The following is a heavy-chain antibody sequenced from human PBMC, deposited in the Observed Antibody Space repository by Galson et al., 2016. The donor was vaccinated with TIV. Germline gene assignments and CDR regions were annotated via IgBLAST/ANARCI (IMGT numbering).Heavy chain of an antibody. CDR2: IGTDADRT. D-gene: IGHD6-25*01. Sequence: SLRLSCAASGFAFSSYAMSWVRQAPGKGLEWVSTIGTDADRTHYADSVKGRFTISRDNSKNTLYLQMNNVRAEDTALYHCAKDLDSTGYFVGSTEWGQGTLVTVSS. V-gene: IGHV3-23*01. CDR3: AKDLDSTGYFVGSTE. J-gene: IGHJ4*02. CDR1: GFAFSSYA.